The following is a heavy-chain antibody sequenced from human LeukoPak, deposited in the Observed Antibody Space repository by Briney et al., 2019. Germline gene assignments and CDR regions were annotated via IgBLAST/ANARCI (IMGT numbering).Heavy chain of an antibody. CDR2: LSGSGNST. Sequence: GGSLRLSCAASGFTFSSYAMSWVRQAPGKGLEWVSSLSGSGNSTYYADSVKGRFTISRDNSKNTLYLQMNSLRAEDTAVYYCAKDPQGDGSGSYYNDWGQGTLVTVSS. CDR1: GFTFSSYA. CDR3: AKDPQGDGSGSYYND. J-gene: IGHJ4*02. D-gene: IGHD3-10*01. V-gene: IGHV3-23*01.